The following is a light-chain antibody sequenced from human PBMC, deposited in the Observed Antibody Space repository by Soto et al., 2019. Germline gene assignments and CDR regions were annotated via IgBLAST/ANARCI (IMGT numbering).Light chain of an antibody. CDR3: LQDINYPWT. CDR2: GAS. V-gene: IGKV1-6*01. J-gene: IGKJ1*01. CDR1: QGIGNA. Sequence: AIQMTQSPSSLSAYPGDSVAISFRSSQGIGNALGWYQQKPGKPPKVLIYGASNLQSGVPPRFSGSGSGTDFTLAISSLQTEDSATYYCLQDINYPWTFGQGTKVDIK.